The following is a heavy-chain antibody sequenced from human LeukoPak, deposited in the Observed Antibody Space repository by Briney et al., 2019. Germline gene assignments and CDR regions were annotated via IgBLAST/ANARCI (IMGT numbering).Heavy chain of an antibody. J-gene: IGHJ5*02. Sequence: GGSLRLSCAASGFTFSKYAMNWVRQAPGKGLEWVSGLSDDGFKTYYADSVKGRFTISRDNSQSTLYLLMNSLRAEDTAIYYCAIGCRGDCLYSGYESWGQGILVTVSS. V-gene: IGHV3-23*01. D-gene: IGHD2-21*02. CDR1: GFTFSKYA. CDR2: LSDDGFKT. CDR3: AIGCRGDCLYSGYES.